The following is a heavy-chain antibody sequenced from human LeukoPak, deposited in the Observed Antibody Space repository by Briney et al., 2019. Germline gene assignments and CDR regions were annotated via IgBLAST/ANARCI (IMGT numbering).Heavy chain of an antibody. CDR1: GYTFTGYY. CDR2: INPSGGST. CDR3: ARGYIVVVTAIDAFDI. V-gene: IGHV1-46*01. J-gene: IGHJ3*02. D-gene: IGHD2-21*02. Sequence: ASVKVSCKASGYTFTGYYMHWVRQAPGQGLEWMGIINPSGGSTSYAQKFQGRVTMTRDMSTSTVYMELSSLRSEDTAVYYCARGYIVVVTAIDAFDIWGQGTMVTVSS.